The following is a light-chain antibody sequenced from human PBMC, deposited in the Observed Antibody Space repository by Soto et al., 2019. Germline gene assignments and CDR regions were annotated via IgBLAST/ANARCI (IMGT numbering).Light chain of an antibody. Sequence: QMTHAPSSLSASVGDRVTITCRASQSISSYLNWYQQKPGKAPKLLIYAASSLQSGVPSRFSGSGSRTDFTLTISSLQPEDFATYYCQQSYSTPQLTFGGGTKVDIK. CDR2: AAS. J-gene: IGKJ4*01. CDR3: QQSYSTPQLT. V-gene: IGKV1-39*01. CDR1: QSISSY.